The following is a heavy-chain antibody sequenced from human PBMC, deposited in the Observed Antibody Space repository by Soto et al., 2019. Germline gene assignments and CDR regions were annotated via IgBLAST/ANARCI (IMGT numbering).Heavy chain of an antibody. D-gene: IGHD5-18*01. CDR1: GYTFTSYD. CDR3: ARSRTQLWPDAFDI. CDR2: INPNSGGT. V-gene: IGHV1-2*02. Sequence: GASVKVSCKASGYTFTSYDINWVRQAPGQGLEWMGWINPNSGGTNYAQKLQGRVTMTRETSISIAYMELNSLRSDDTAVYYCARSRTQLWPDAFDIWGQGTMVTVSS. J-gene: IGHJ3*02.